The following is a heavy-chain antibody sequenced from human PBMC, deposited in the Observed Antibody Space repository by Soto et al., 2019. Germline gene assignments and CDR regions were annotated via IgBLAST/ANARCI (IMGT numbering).Heavy chain of an antibody. D-gene: IGHD1-1*01. J-gene: IGHJ4*02. CDR3: ARGRYGDY. CDR1: GYAFTTYG. V-gene: IGHV1-18*01. Sequence: QVHLVQSGAEVKKPGASVKVTCRGSGYAFTTYGITWVRQAPGQGLEWMGWISAHNGNTNYAQKLQGRVTVTRDTSTSTSYMELRSLRSDDTAVYYCARGRYGDYWGQGALVTVSS. CDR2: ISAHNGNT.